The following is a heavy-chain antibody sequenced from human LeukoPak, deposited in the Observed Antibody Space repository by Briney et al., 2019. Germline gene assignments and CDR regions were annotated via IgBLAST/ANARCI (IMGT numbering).Heavy chain of an antibody. CDR2: INHSGST. CDR1: GGSFSGYY. CDR3: ARGVEVVCSGGSCYSWYFDL. V-gene: IGHV4-34*01. Sequence: PSETLSLTCAVYGGSFSGYYWSWIRQPPGKGLEWIGEINHSGSTNYNPSLKSRVTISVDTSKNQFSLKLSSVTAADTAVYYCARGVEVVCSGGSCYSWYFDLWGRGTLVTVSS. J-gene: IGHJ2*01. D-gene: IGHD2-15*01.